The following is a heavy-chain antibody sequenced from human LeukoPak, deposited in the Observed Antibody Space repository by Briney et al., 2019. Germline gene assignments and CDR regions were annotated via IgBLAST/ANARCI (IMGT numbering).Heavy chain of an antibody. CDR2: IYTSGST. V-gene: IGHV4-4*07. CDR3: ARVPEADFYYDTSGYFDS. D-gene: IGHD3-22*01. Sequence: SETLSLTCTVSGGSISSYYWSWIRQPAGKGLEWIGRIYTSGSTNYNPSLKSRVTMSVDTSKNQFSLKLSSVTAADTAVYYCARVPEADFYYDTSGYFDSWGQGILVTVSS. J-gene: IGHJ4*02. CDR1: GGSISSYY.